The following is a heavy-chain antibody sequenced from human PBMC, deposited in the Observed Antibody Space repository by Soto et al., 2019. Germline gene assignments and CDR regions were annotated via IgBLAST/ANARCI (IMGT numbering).Heavy chain of an antibody. CDR3: AHTKDSSGFLTS. Sequence: SCPTMVNPTQTLTLTCSFSGFSLSVYGVRVIWFRQPPGETLEWLALIHWNDDKRYSPYLKSRLTITKDTSKNQVVLTLTNLDPLDTGTYFCAHTKDSSGFLTSWGQGIMVTVSS. CDR1: GFSLSVYGVR. J-gene: IGHJ5*02. V-gene: IGHV2-5*01. D-gene: IGHD3-22*01. CDR2: IHWNDDK.